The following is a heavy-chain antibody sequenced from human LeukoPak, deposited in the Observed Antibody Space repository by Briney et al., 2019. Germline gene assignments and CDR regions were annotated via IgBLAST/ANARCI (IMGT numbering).Heavy chain of an antibody. V-gene: IGHV4-34*01. Sequence: PSETLSLTCAVYGGSFSGYYWSWIRQPPGKGLEWIGEINHSGSTNYNPSLKSRVTISVDTSKNQFSLKLGSVTAADTAVYYCARVEHYDFWSGYFDYWGQGTLVTVSS. D-gene: IGHD3-3*01. CDR2: INHSGST. J-gene: IGHJ4*02. CDR3: ARVEHYDFWSGYFDY. CDR1: GGSFSGYY.